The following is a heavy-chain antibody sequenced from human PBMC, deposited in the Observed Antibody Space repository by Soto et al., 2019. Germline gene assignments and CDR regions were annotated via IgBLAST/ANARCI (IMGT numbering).Heavy chain of an antibody. CDR2: INHSGST. D-gene: IGHD6-13*01. V-gene: IGHV4-34*01. Sequence: PSETLSLTCAVYGGSFSGYYWSWIRQPPGKGLEWIGEINHSGSTNYNPSLKSRVTISVDTSKNQFSLKLSSVTAADTAVYYCARGARGIAAAGFDYWGQGTLVTVSS. J-gene: IGHJ4*02. CDR1: GGSFSGYY. CDR3: ARGARGIAAAGFDY.